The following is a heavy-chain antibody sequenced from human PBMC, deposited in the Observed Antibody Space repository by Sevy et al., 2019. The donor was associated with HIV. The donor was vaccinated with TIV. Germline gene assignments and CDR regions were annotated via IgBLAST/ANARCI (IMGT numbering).Heavy chain of an antibody. D-gene: IGHD2-15*01. CDR2: ISSSSNYI. CDR1: GFTFSTYS. Sequence: GGSLRLSCVASGFTFSTYSMNWVRQAPGKGLEWVSSISSSSNYIYYADSVKGRFTISRDNAKNSLYLHMNSLRAEDTAVYYCARDGIVARDYFDYWGQGTLVTVSS. J-gene: IGHJ4*02. CDR3: ARDGIVARDYFDY. V-gene: IGHV3-21*01.